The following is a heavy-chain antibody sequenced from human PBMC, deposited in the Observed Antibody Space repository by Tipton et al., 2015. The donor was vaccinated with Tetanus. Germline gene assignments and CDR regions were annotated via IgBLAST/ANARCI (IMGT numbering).Heavy chain of an antibody. Sequence: SLRLSCAASGFTFSSYAMSWVRQAPGRGLEWVASIKQDGSDKNYVDSVKGRFTISRDNAKNSLYLQMSSPRAEDTAVYYCARDASRYTYGSNYFDYWGQGTLVTVSS. CDR2: IKQDGSDK. CDR3: ARDASRYTYGSNYFDY. J-gene: IGHJ4*02. D-gene: IGHD5-18*01. CDR1: GFTFSSYA. V-gene: IGHV3-7*01.